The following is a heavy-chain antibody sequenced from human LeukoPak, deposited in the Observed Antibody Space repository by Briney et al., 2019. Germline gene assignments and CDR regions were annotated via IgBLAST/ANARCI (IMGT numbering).Heavy chain of an antibody. D-gene: IGHD3-3*01. CDR1: GGSFSGYY. V-gene: IGHV4-34*01. CDR3: ARETDYDFWSGYAFGY. J-gene: IGHJ4*02. CDR2: INHSGST. Sequence: SETLSLTCADYGGSFSGYYWSWIRQPPGKGLEWIGEINHSGSTNYNPSLKSRVTISVDTSKNQFSLKLSSVTAADTAVYYCARETDYDFWSGYAFGYWGQGTLVTVSS.